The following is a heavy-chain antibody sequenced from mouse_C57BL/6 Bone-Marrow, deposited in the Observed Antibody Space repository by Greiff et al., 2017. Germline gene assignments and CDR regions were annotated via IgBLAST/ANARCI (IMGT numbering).Heavy chain of an antibody. J-gene: IGHJ3*01. V-gene: IGHV6-3*01. CDR2: IRLKSDNYAT. Sequence: VQLKQSGGGLVQPGGSMKLSCVASGFTFSNYWMNWVRQSPEKGLEWVAQIRLKSDNYATHYAESVKGRFTISRDDSKSSVYLQMNNLRAEDTGIYYCTEWFAYWGQGTLVTVSA. CDR1: GFTFSNYW. CDR3: TEWFAY.